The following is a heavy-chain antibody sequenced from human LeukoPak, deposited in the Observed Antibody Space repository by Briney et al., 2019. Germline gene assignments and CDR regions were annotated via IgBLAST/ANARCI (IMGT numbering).Heavy chain of an antibody. CDR2: INPNSGGT. Sequence: GASVKVSCKASGYTFTGYYMHWVRQAPGQGLEWMGWINPNSGGTNYAQKFQGRVTMTRDTSISTAYMELSRLRSDDTAVYYCASSVYYYDSSGYPSAFDIWGQGTMVTVSS. J-gene: IGHJ3*02. CDR1: GYTFTGYY. CDR3: ASSVYYYDSSGYPSAFDI. V-gene: IGHV1-2*02. D-gene: IGHD3-22*01.